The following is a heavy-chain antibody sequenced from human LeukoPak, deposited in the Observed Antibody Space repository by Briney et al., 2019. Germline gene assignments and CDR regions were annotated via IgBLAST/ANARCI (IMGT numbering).Heavy chain of an antibody. CDR3: ATRYYDYAGGGDY. CDR1: GFTFSSYG. J-gene: IGHJ4*02. Sequence: GGTLRLSCAASGFTFSSYGMSWVRQAPGKGLEWVSAISGSGGSTYYADSVKGRFTISRDNSKNTLYLQMNSLRAEDTAVYYCATRYYDYAGGGDYWGQGILVTVSS. CDR2: ISGSGGST. D-gene: IGHD3-16*01. V-gene: IGHV3-23*01.